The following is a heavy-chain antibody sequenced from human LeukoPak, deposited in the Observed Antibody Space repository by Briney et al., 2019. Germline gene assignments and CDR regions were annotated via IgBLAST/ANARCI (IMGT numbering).Heavy chain of an antibody. Sequence: AGGSLRLSCAASGFTFSSYGMHWVRQAPGKGLEWVAVISYDGSNKYYADSVKGRFTISRDNSKNTLYLQMNSLRAEDTAVYYCAKDSGGESYYYDSSGYYVYWGQGTLVTVSS. J-gene: IGHJ4*02. D-gene: IGHD3-22*01. V-gene: IGHV3-30*18. CDR2: ISYDGSNK. CDR1: GFTFSSYG. CDR3: AKDSGGESYYYDSSGYYVY.